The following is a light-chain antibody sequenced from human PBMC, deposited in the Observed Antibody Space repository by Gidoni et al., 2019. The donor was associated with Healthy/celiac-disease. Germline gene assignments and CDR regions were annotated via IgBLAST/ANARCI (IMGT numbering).Light chain of an antibody. V-gene: IGKV3-11*01. Sequence: IVFTHSTATLSLSPGERATLSCRASQSVSSYLTWYQQKPGQAPRRLIYDASNRATGIPARFSGSGSGTAFTLPISSLEPEDFAVYYCQQRSNWPLWTFXXXTKVEIK. CDR1: QSVSSY. CDR3: QQRSNWPLWT. CDR2: DAS. J-gene: IGKJ1*01.